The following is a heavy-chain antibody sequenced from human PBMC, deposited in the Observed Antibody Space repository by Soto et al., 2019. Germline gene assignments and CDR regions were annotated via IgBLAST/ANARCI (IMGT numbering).Heavy chain of an antibody. CDR1: GGSISSSSYY. CDR3: ARERIRLEWLSGPFDY. Sequence: SETLSLTCTVSGGSISSSSYYWGWIRQPPGKGLEWIGSIYYSGSTYYNPSLKSRVTISVDTSKNQFSLKLSSVTAADTAVYYCARERIRLEWLSGPFDYWGQGTLVTVSS. D-gene: IGHD3-3*01. J-gene: IGHJ4*02. V-gene: IGHV4-39*07. CDR2: IYYSGST.